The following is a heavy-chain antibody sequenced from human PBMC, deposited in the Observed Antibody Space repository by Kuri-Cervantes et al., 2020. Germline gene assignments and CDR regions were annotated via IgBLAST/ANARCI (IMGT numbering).Heavy chain of an antibody. V-gene: IGHV5-51*01. CDR3: ASANWGSLSGAFDI. CDR1: GGSISSSSYY. J-gene: IGHJ3*02. Sequence: GGSLRLSCTVSGGSISSSSYYWGWIRQPPGKGLEWIGIIYPGDSGTRYSPSFQGQVTISADKSISTAYLQWSSLKASDTAMYHCASANWGSLSGAFDIWGQGTMVTVSS. D-gene: IGHD7-27*01. CDR2: IYPGDSGT.